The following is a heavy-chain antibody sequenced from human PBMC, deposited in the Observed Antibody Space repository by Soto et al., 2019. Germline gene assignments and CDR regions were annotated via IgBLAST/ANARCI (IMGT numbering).Heavy chain of an antibody. D-gene: IGHD6-19*01. Sequence: GGSLRLSCAATGFTFSSYDMSWVRQAPGKGLEWVSGTSGSGGSTYYADSVKGRFTISRDNPKNTLYLQMNSLRADDTALYYCARALAVALPFFYGMDVWGHGTTVTVSS. CDR2: TSGSGGST. CDR1: GFTFSSYD. J-gene: IGHJ6*02. CDR3: ARALAVALPFFYGMDV. V-gene: IGHV3-23*01.